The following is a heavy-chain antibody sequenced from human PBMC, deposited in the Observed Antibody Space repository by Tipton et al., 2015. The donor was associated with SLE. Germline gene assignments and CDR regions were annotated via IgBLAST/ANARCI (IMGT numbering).Heavy chain of an antibody. J-gene: IGHJ3*02. CDR3: ARYCGGDCYPGAFDI. CDR1: GGSISSGYY. Sequence: TLSLTCTVSGGSISSGYYWGWIRQTPGKGLEWIGSIYHSGSTYYNPSLKSRVTISVDTSKNQFSLKLSSVTAADTAVYYCARYCGGDCYPGAFDIWGQGTMVTVSS. V-gene: IGHV4-38-2*02. D-gene: IGHD2-21*01. CDR2: IYHSGST.